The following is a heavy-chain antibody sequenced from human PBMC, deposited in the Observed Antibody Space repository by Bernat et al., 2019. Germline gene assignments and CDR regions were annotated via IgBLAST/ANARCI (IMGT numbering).Heavy chain of an antibody. V-gene: IGHV1-69*17. CDR3: ARAETYCSGGSCYSRFDS. Sequence: QVQLVQSGAEVKKPGSSVNVSCKASGGTFSSYAISWVRHAPGQGLEWMGGIIPIFAIANYAQKLQGRVTMTADKSTSTAYMELSSLKSEDTAVYYGARAETYCSGGSCYSRFDSWGKGTLVTVSS. D-gene: IGHD2-15*01. J-gene: IGHJ4*02. CDR2: IIPIFAIA. CDR1: GGTFSSYA.